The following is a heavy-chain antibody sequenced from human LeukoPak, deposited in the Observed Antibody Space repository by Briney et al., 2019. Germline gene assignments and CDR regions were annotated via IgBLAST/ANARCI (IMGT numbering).Heavy chain of an antibody. D-gene: IGHD2-2*01. J-gene: IGHJ6*02. Sequence: ASVKVSCKASGYTFTSYGISWVRQAPGQGLEWIGWISAYNGNTNYAQKLQGRVTMTTDTSTSTAYMELRSLRPDDTAVYYCARVCSSTSCYAGYYYYGMDVWGQGTTVTVSS. V-gene: IGHV1-18*01. CDR3: ARVCSSTSCYAGYYYYGMDV. CDR2: ISAYNGNT. CDR1: GYTFTSYG.